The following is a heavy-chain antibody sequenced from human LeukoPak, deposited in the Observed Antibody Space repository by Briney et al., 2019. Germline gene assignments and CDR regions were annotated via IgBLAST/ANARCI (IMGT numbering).Heavy chain of an antibody. V-gene: IGHV3-30*04. CDR1: GFTFSSYA. Sequence: PGRSLRLSCAASGFTFSSYAMHWVRQAPGKGLEWVAVISYDGSNKYYADSVKGRFTISRDSSKNTLYLQMNSLRAEDTAVYYCASFNRNWNGDYWGQGTLVTVSS. J-gene: IGHJ4*02. CDR2: ISYDGSNK. D-gene: IGHD1-1*01. CDR3: ASFNRNWNGDY.